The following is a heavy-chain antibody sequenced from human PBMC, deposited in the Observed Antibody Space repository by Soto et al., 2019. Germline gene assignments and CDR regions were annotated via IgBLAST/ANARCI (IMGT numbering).Heavy chain of an antibody. CDR1: GGSFSGYY. CDR3: AGVTRGDYGDYEAGWFDP. J-gene: IGHJ5*02. CDR2: INNSGST. Sequence: SETLSLTCAVYGGSFSGYYWSWIRQPPGKGLEWIGEINNSGSTNYNPSLKSRVNISVDTSKNQFSLKLSSVPAADTAVYYCAGVTRGDYGDYEAGWFDPWGQGTLVTVSS. V-gene: IGHV4-34*01. D-gene: IGHD4-17*01.